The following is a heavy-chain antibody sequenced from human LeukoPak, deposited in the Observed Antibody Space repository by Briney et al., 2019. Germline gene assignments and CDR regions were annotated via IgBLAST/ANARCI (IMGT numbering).Heavy chain of an antibody. CDR3: AREGVEMATIHY. CDR2: INPNSGGT. CDR1: GYTFTGYY. J-gene: IGHJ4*02. D-gene: IGHD5-12*01. Sequence: ATVKVSCKASGYTFTGYYMHWVRQAPGQGLEWMGWINPNSGGTNYAQKFQGRVTMTRDTSISTAYMELSRLRSDDTAVYYCAREGVEMATIHYWGQGTLVTVSS. V-gene: IGHV1-2*02.